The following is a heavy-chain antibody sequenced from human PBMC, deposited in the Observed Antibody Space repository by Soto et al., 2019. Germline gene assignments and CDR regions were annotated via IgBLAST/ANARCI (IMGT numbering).Heavy chain of an antibody. CDR3: ARDPKKQYCTNGVCSYYGMDV. CDR2: IWYDGSNK. Sequence: GSLRLSCAASGFTFSSYGMHWVRQAPGKGLEWVAVIWYDGSNKYYADSVKGRFTISRDNSKNTLYLQMNSLRAEDTAVYYCARDPKKQYCTNGVCSYYGMDVWGQGTTVTVSS. D-gene: IGHD2-8*01. J-gene: IGHJ6*02. CDR1: GFTFSSYG. V-gene: IGHV3-33*01.